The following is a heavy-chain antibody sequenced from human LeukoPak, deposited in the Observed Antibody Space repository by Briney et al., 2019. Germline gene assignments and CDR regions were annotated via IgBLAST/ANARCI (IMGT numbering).Heavy chain of an antibody. CDR1: GFIFTSYW. CDR3: VRGVGSSTSCYVRAFDI. J-gene: IGHJ3*02. Sequence: GGSLRLSCAASGFIFTSYWMTWVRQAPGKGLEWVANIKQNGNEKYYMDSVKGRFTISRDNAKNSLYLQVNSLRAEDMTVYYCVRGVGSSTSCYVRAFDIWGQGSMVTVSS. V-gene: IGHV3-7*03. CDR2: IKQNGNEK. D-gene: IGHD2-2*01.